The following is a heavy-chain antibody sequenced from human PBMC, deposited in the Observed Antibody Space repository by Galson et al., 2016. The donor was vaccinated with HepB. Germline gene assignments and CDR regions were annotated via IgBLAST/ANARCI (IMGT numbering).Heavy chain of an antibody. CDR1: GFTFSTYS. CDR3: ARDLTRMVGANGF. D-gene: IGHD1-26*01. CDR2: ISSSSSSL. V-gene: IGHV3-48*02. Sequence: SLRLSCAASGFTFSTYSMNWVRQAPGKGLEWVSYISSSSSSLYYADSVKGRFTISRDNAKNSLYLQMTSLRDEDSAIYYCARDLTRMVGANGFWGRGTLVSVSS. J-gene: IGHJ4*02.